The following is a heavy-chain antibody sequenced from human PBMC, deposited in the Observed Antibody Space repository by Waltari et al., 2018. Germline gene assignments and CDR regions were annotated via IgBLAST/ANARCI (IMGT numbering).Heavy chain of an antibody. D-gene: IGHD3-22*01. Sequence: QVQLQESGPGLVKPSETLSLTCTVSGGSISSHYWSWIRPPPGKGLEWSGYIYYSGSTNYNPSLKRRVTISVDTSKNQFSLKLSSVTAADTAVYYCARDPWYYYDRGHFDYWGQGTLVTVSS. CDR1: GGSISSHY. CDR3: ARDPWYYYDRGHFDY. J-gene: IGHJ4*02. CDR2: IYYSGST. V-gene: IGHV4-59*11.